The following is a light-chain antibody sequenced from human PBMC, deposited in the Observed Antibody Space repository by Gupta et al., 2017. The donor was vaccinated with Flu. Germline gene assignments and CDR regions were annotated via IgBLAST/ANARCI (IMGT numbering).Light chain of an antibody. CDR1: QSISTD. CDR2: AAS. CDR3: QQTFGIPWT. J-gene: IGKJ1*01. V-gene: IGKV1-39*01. Sequence: DIQMTQSPSSLSASVGDRVTITCRASQSISTDLNWYQQKPGHAPKLLISAASSLRSGVPSRFSGSGAGTDFTLTIRRLQPEDFATYYCQQTFGIPWTFGQGTKVDIK.